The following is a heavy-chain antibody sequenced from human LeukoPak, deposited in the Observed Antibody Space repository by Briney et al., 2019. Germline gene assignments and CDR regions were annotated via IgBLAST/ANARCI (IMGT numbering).Heavy chain of an antibody. D-gene: IGHD2-15*01. Sequence: TSETLSLTCTVSGGSISTYYWSWIRQSPGKGLEWIGSTNYSGSTNYNPSLKSRVTISVDTSKNQFSLNLSSVTAADTAVYYCAKEGNQYCSGDSCYPNWFDPWGQGTLVTVSS. J-gene: IGHJ5*02. CDR2: TNYSGST. CDR1: GGSISTYY. CDR3: AKEGNQYCSGDSCYPNWFDP. V-gene: IGHV4-59*01.